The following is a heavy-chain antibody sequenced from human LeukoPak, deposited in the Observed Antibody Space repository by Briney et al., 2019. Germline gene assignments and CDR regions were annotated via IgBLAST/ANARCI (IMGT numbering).Heavy chain of an antibody. CDR1: GGSFSGYY. V-gene: IGHV4-34*01. Sequence: PSETLSLTCAVYGGSFSGYYWSWIRQPPGKGLEWIGEINHSGGTNYNPSLKSRVTISVDTSKNQFSLKLSSVTAADTAVYYCARGYGDSYMDYYYGMDVWGQGTTVTVSS. CDR3: ARGYGDSYMDYYYGMDV. CDR2: INHSGGT. J-gene: IGHJ6*02. D-gene: IGHD4-17*01.